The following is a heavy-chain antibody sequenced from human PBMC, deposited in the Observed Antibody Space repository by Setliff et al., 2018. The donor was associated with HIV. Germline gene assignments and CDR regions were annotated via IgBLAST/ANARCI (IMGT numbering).Heavy chain of an antibody. D-gene: IGHD5-18*01. CDR3: ASGEYNYGYRFDY. CDR2: IYYSGST. Sequence: PSETLSLTCTVSGGSISSYYWSWIRQPPGKGLEWIGYIYYSGSTNYNPSLKSRVTISVDTSKNQFSLKLSSVTAADMAVYYCASGEYNYGYRFDYWGQGTLVTVSS. CDR1: GGSISSYY. V-gene: IGHV4-59*01. J-gene: IGHJ4*02.